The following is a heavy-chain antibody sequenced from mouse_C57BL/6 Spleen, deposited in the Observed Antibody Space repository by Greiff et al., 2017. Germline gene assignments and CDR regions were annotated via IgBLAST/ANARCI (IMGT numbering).Heavy chain of an antibody. CDR1: GYTFTDYN. CDR3: ARVGITTGGFAY. D-gene: IGHD1-1*01. J-gene: IGHJ3*01. Sequence: VQLQQSGPELVKPGASVKMSCKASGYTFTDYNMHWVKQSHGKSLEWIGYINPNNGGTSYNQKFKGKATLTVNKSSSTAYMELRSLTSEDSAVYYCARVGITTGGFAYWGQGTLVTVSA. CDR2: INPNNGGT. V-gene: IGHV1-22*01.